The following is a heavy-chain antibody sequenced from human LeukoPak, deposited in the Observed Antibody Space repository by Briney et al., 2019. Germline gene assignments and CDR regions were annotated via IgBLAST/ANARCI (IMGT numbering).Heavy chain of an antibody. CDR1: GFTFDDYT. J-gene: IGHJ4*02. Sequence: GGSLRLSCAASGFTFDDYTMYWVRQAPGKGLEWVSLITWNGGRTYYADSVKGRFTISRDNSKNSLSLQMNSLRAEDTALYYCAKDGKNYFDYWGQGTLVTVSS. CDR2: ITWNGGRT. V-gene: IGHV3-43*01. CDR3: AKDGKNYFDY.